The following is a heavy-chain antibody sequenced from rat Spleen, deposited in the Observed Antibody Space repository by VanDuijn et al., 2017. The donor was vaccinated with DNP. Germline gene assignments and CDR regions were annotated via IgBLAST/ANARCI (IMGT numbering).Heavy chain of an antibody. J-gene: IGHJ2*01. V-gene: IGHV2-19*01. CDR3: TREREPNNNPFYFDC. Sequence: VQLKESGPGLVQPSQTLSLTCTVSGFSLTDYSVHWVRQPPGKGLEWIAAISSGGKTYYNSALKSRLSISRDTSKSHVFLRMNSLQTEDTAIYFCTREREPNNNPFYFDCWGQGVMVTVSS. D-gene: IGHD1-10*01. CDR2: ISSGGKT. CDR1: GFSLTDYS.